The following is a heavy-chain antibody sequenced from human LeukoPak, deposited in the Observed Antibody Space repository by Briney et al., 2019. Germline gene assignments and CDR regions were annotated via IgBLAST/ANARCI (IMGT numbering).Heavy chain of an antibody. CDR1: GFTFGTYA. CDR2: ISGSGGST. J-gene: IGHJ4*02. D-gene: IGHD3-10*01. CDR3: AKGVAMGYYGSGSPVDY. V-gene: IGHV3-23*01. Sequence: GGSLRLSCAASGFTFGTYAMSWVRQAPGKGLEWVSAISGSGGSTYYADSVKGRLTFSRDNSKNTLYLQMNSLRADDTAVYYCAKGVAMGYYGSGSPVDYWGQGTLVTVSS.